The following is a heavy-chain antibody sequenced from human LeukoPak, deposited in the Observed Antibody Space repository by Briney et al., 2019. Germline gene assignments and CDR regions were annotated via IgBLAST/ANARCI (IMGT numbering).Heavy chain of an antibody. V-gene: IGHV3-23*01. CDR3: ARGGYCGSTSCSGSRFDF. J-gene: IGHJ4*02. D-gene: IGHD2-2*01. Sequence: PGGSLRLSCAASGFTFSSYAMSWVRQAPGKGLEWVSTISGSGGSTYYADSVKGRFTISRDNAKNSLYLQMDSLRDGDTAVYYCARGGYCGSTSCSGSRFDFWGQGTLVTVSS. CDR2: ISGSGGST. CDR1: GFTFSSYA.